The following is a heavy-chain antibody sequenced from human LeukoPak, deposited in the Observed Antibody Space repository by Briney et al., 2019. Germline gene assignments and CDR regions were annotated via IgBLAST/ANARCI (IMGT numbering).Heavy chain of an antibody. D-gene: IGHD1-1*01. J-gene: IGHJ5*02. V-gene: IGHV4-59*01. CDR1: GGSISSYY. Sequence: SETLFLTCTVSGGSISSYYWSWIRQPPGKGLEWIGYIYYSGSTNYNPSLKSRVTISVDTSKNQFSLKLSSVTAADTAVYYCARGHDTFDPWGQGTLVTVSS. CDR3: ARGHDTFDP. CDR2: IYYSGST.